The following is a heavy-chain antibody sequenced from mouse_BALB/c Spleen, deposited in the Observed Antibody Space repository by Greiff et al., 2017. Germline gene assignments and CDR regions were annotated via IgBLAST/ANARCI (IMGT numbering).Heavy chain of an antibody. CDR3: TRGAYGYAMDY. Sequence: QVQLQQSGAELVKPGASVKLSCKASGYTFTSYYMYWVKQRPGQGLEWIGEINPSNGGNNFNEKFKSKATLTVDKSSSTAYMQLSSLTSEDSAVYYCTRGAYGYAMDYWGQGTSVTVSS. D-gene: IGHD1-1*01. CDR2: INPSNGGN. CDR1: GYTFTSYY. J-gene: IGHJ4*01. V-gene: IGHV1S81*02.